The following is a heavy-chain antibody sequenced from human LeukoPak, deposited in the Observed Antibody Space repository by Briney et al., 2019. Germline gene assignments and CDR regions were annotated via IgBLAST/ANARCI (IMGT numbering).Heavy chain of an antibody. Sequence: ASVKVSCKASGGTFSSYAISWVRQAPGQGLEWMGGIIPIFGTANYAQKFQGRVTITADKSTSTAYMELSNLRSEDTAVYYCAALPPGYCSGGSCSIGGNWFDPWGQGTLVTVSS. J-gene: IGHJ5*02. CDR3: AALPPGYCSGGSCSIGGNWFDP. V-gene: IGHV1-69*06. D-gene: IGHD2-15*01. CDR1: GGTFSSYA. CDR2: IIPIFGTA.